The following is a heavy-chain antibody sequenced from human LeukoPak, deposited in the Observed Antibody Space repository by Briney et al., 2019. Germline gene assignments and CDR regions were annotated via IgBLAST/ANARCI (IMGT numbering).Heavy chain of an antibody. Sequence: GESLKISCKGSGYSFTSYWIGGGRQMPGKGLEWMGIIYPGDSDTRYSPSFQGQVTISADKSISTAYLQWSSLKASDTAMYYCARQVASSWYGYYFDYWGQGTLVTVSS. CDR1: GYSFTSYW. J-gene: IGHJ4*02. CDR3: ARQVASSWYGYYFDY. CDR2: IYPGDSDT. V-gene: IGHV5-51*01. D-gene: IGHD6-13*01.